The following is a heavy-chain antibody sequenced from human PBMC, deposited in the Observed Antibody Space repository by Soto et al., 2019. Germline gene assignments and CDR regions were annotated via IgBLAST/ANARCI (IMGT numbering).Heavy chain of an antibody. CDR3: ASTFPGITSAGTLVF. Sequence: SVTVSCQASGNSFSSFSITWVRQAPGQGLEWMGRIIPILNMPNVAQKFQGRATITADRSTSTAYMELSSLRSDDTAMYYCASTFPGITSAGTLVFWGQGTPVTVSS. V-gene: IGHV1-69*02. D-gene: IGHD1-1*01. CDR2: IIPILNMP. CDR1: GNSFSSFS. J-gene: IGHJ4*02.